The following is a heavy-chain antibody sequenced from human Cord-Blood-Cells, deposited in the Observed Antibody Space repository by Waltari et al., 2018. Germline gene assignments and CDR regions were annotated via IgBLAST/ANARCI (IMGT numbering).Heavy chain of an antibody. Sequence: QVQLVESGGGVVQPGRSLRLSCAAPGFTFSSYGMHWVRQAPGKGLEWVAVISYDGSKKYYADSVKGLFTISRDNSKNTLYLQMNSLRAEDTAVYYCATNGSYYDSDFDYWGQGTLVTVSS. D-gene: IGHD1-26*01. CDR2: ISYDGSKK. J-gene: IGHJ4*02. CDR3: ATNGSYYDSDFDY. CDR1: GFTFSSYG. V-gene: IGHV3-30*03.